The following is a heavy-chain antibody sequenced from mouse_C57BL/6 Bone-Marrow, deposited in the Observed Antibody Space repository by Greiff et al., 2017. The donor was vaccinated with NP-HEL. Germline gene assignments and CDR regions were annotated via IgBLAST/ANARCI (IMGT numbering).Heavy chain of an antibody. J-gene: IGHJ2*01. CDR3: ARSELGYFDY. Sequence: QVQLQQPGAALVRPGTSVKLSCKASGYTFTSYWMHWVQQRPGHGLEWIGVIDPSDSYTNSNQKFKGKATLTVYTSSSTAYMQLSSLTSEDSAVYYCARSELGYFDYWGQGTTLTVSS. CDR1: GYTFTSYW. V-gene: IGHV1-59*01. D-gene: IGHD4-1*01. CDR2: IDPSDSYT.